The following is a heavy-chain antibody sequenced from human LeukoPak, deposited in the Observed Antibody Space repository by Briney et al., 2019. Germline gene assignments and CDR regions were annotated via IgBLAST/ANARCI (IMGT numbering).Heavy chain of an antibody. CDR3: AREGGGAAFEY. Sequence: GGSLRLSCAASGFTVSSNYKNWVRQAPGKGLEWVSVIFSGGSTYYADSLKGRFTISRDNSKNTLYLQMNSLTAEDTAVYYCAREGGGAAFEYWGQGTPVTVSS. CDR1: GFTVSSNY. CDR2: IFSGGST. J-gene: IGHJ4*02. D-gene: IGHD3-16*01. V-gene: IGHV3-66*02.